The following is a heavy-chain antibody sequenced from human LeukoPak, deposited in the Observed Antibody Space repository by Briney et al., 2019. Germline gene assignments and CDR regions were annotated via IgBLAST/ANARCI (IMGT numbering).Heavy chain of an antibody. J-gene: IGHJ5*02. CDR3: ARGPLNYDFWSGYYKHWFDP. Sequence: ASVKVSCKASGYTFTGYYMHWVRQAPGQGLEWMGWINPNSGGTNYAQKFQGRVTMTRDTSISTAYMELSRLRSDDTAVYYCARGPLNYDFWSGYYKHWFDPWGQGTLVTVSS. CDR2: INPNSGGT. V-gene: IGHV1-2*02. CDR1: GYTFTGYY. D-gene: IGHD3-3*01.